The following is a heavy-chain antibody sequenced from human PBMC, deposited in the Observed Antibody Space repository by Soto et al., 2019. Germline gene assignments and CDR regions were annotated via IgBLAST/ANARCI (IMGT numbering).Heavy chain of an antibody. J-gene: IGHJ6*02. CDR2: TYYRSKWYN. D-gene: IGHD6-13*01. Sequence: PSQTLSLTCAISGDSVSSNSAAWNWIRQSPSRGLEWLGRTYYRSKWYNDYAVSVKSRITINPDTSKNQFSLQLNSVTPDDTAVYFCARDRTAAGLYYYYGMDVWGQGTTVTVSS. CDR1: GDSVSSNSAA. CDR3: ARDRTAAGLYYYYGMDV. V-gene: IGHV6-1*01.